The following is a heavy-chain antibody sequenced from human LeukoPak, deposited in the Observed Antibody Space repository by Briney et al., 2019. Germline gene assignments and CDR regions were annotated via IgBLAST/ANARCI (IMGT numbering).Heavy chain of an antibody. D-gene: IGHD4-11*01. V-gene: IGHV1-69*04. CDR1: GGTFSSYA. CDR2: IIPIFGIA. Sequence: SVKVSCKASGGTFSSYAISWVRQAPGQGLEWMGRIIPIFGIANYAQKFQGRVTITADKSTSTAYMELSCLRSEDTAVYYCAREVVTTNRNWFDPWGQGTLVTVSS. J-gene: IGHJ5*02. CDR3: AREVVTTNRNWFDP.